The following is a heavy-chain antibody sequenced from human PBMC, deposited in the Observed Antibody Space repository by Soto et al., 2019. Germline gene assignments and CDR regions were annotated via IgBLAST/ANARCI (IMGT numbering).Heavy chain of an antibody. D-gene: IGHD3-22*01. V-gene: IGHV3-30*18. CDR1: GFTFSSHG. CDR3: AKEFRHDNWFFEH. CDR2: IALDGSVS. J-gene: IGHJ4*02. Sequence: GGSLRLSCAVSGFTFSSHGMQWVRQAPGKGLEWVAVIALDGSVSYYTDSVKGRFTVSRDDSKSILYLQMNSLRAEDTAVYYCAKEFRHDNWFFEHWGQGTQVTVSS.